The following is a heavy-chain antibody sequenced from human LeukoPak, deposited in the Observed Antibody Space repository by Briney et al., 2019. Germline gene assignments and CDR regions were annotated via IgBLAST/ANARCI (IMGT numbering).Heavy chain of an antibody. CDR1: GFTFSSYA. Sequence: PGGSLRLSCAASGFTFSSYAMHWVRQAPGKGLEWVAVISYDGSNKYYADSVKGRFTISRDNSKNTLYLQMNSLRAEDTAVYYCARAQGSSSSGDFDYWGQGTLVTVSS. CDR3: ARAQGSSSSGDFDY. D-gene: IGHD6-6*01. J-gene: IGHJ4*02. V-gene: IGHV3-30-3*01. CDR2: ISYDGSNK.